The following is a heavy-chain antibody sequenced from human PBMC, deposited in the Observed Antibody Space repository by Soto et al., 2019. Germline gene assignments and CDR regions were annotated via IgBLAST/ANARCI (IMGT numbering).Heavy chain of an antibody. CDR3: ARIGGSGTWDIDS. J-gene: IGHJ4*02. D-gene: IGHD3-10*01. V-gene: IGHV3-21*01. Sequence: EVQLVESGGGLVKPGGSLRLSCAASGFRFSDYNMDWVRQAPGKGLEWVSTISTYGRYVYYADSVKGRFTISRDNAKNSLYLQMNSLRVEDTAVYYCARIGGSGTWDIDSWGQGTHVTVSS. CDR2: ISTYGRYV. CDR1: GFRFSDYN.